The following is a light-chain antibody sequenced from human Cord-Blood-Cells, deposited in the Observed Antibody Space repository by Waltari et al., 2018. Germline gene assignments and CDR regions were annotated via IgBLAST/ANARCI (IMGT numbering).Light chain of an antibody. J-gene: IGLJ3*02. CDR3: CSYAGSSNWV. CDR1: SSDVGSYNL. CDR2: VGS. Sequence: QSALTQPASVSGSPGQSITISCTGTSSDVGSYNLVSWYQQHPGRAPKLMIDVGSKRPSGVSNRFAGSKSGNTASMTIEGLQAEYEADYYCCSYAGSSNWVFGGGTKLTVL. V-gene: IGLV2-23*01.